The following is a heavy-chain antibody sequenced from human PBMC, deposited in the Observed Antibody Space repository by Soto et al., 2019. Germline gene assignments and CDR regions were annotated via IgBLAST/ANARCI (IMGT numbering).Heavy chain of an antibody. J-gene: IGHJ6*02. D-gene: IGHD3-3*01. Sequence: QVQLVQSGAEVKKPGASVKVSCKASGYTFTSYGISWVRQAPGQGLEWMGWISAYNGNTNYAQKLQGRVTMTTDTSTRTGYMELRSLRSDDTTVYYCAREIIFRDYDFWSGPIYYDYSMDVWGQGTTVTASS. CDR2: ISAYNGNT. V-gene: IGHV1-18*04. CDR1: GYTFTSYG. CDR3: AREIIFRDYDFWSGPIYYDYSMDV.